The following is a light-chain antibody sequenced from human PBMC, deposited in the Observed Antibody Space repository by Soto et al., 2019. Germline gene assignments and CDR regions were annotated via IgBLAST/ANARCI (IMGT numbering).Light chain of an antibody. J-gene: IGKJ1*01. CDR3: QQYGSSGT. CDR1: QSVSSTY. CDR2: EAS. V-gene: IGKV3-20*01. Sequence: EIVLTQSPGTLSLSPGERATLSCRASQSVSSTYVAWYQQRPGQTPKLLIYEASTRATGIPDRFSGSGSGTDFTLTISRLEPEDFAVYYCQQYGSSGTFGQGTKVDIK.